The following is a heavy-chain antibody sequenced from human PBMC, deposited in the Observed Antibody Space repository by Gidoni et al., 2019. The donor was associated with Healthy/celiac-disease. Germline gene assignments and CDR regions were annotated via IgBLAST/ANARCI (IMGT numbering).Heavy chain of an antibody. Sequence: QVQLVESGGGVVQPGRSLRLSCAASGFTFSSYAMHWVRQAPGKGLEWVAVISYDGSNKYYADSVKGRFTIFRDNSKNTLYLQMNSLRAEDTAVYYCARGGYYDFWSGYSWGQGTLVTVSS. CDR2: ISYDGSNK. CDR3: ARGGYYDFWSGYS. J-gene: IGHJ4*02. V-gene: IGHV3-30-3*01. CDR1: GFTFSSYA. D-gene: IGHD3-3*01.